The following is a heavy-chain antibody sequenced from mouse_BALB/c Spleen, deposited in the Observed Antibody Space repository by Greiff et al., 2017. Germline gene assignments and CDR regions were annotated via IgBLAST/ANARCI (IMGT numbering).Heavy chain of an antibody. CDR2: ISYSGST. D-gene: IGHD2-14*01. Sequence: EVMLVESGPGLVKPSQSLSLTCTVTGYSITSDYAWNWIRQFPGNKLEWMGYISYSGSTSYNPSLKSRISITRDTSKNQFFLQLNSVTTEDTATYYCARSYYRYDGFAYWGQGTLVTVSA. CDR3: ARSYYRYDGFAY. J-gene: IGHJ3*01. V-gene: IGHV3-2*02. CDR1: GYSITSDYA.